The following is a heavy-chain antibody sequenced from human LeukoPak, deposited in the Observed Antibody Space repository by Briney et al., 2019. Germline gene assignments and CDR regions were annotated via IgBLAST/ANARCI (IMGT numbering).Heavy chain of an antibody. Sequence: GASVKVSCKASGYTFTGYYMHWVRQAAGQGLEWMGWINPNSGGTNYAQKFQGRVTMTRDTSISTAYMELSRLRSDDTAVYYCARGANYYYYYMDVWGKGTTVTISS. CDR1: GYTFTGYY. CDR3: ARGANYYYYYMDV. J-gene: IGHJ6*03. CDR2: INPNSGGT. V-gene: IGHV1-2*02.